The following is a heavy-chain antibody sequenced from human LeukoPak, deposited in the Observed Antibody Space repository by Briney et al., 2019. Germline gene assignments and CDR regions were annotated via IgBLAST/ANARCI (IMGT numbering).Heavy chain of an antibody. CDR3: ARDHRLYYYYGMDV. J-gene: IGHJ6*02. CDR1: GGSFSGYY. V-gene: IGHV4-34*01. CDR2: INHSGST. Sequence: TSETLSLTCAVYGGSFSGYYWSWIRQPPGKGLEWIGEINHSGSTNYNPSLKSRVTISVDTSKNQFSLKLSSVTAADTAVYYCARDHRLYYYYGMDVWGQGTTVTVSS.